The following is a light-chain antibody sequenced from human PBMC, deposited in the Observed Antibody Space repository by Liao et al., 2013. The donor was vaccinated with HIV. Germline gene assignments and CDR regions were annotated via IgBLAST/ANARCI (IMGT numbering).Light chain of an antibody. V-gene: IGLV3-21*04. J-gene: IGLJ3*02. Sequence: SYGLTQPPSVSVAPGQTATITCGGENIGSDTVHWYRQQLGQAPVLVIFFDSDRPSGTPDRFSASKSETTATLTISRVEAGDEADYYCQVWDTSGDHQVFGGGTKLTVL. CDR1: NIGSDT. CDR3: QVWDTSGDHQV. CDR2: FDS.